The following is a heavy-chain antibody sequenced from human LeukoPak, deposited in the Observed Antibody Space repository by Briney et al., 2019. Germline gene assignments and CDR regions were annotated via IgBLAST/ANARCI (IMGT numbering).Heavy chain of an antibody. CDR1: GGSISSSSYY. CDR2: IYYSGST. Sequence: SETLSLTCTVSGGSISSSSYYWGWIRQPPGKGLEWIGYIYYSGSTNYNPSLKSRVTISVDTSKNQFSLKLSSVTAADTAVYYCARAYNRFGVDYMDVWGKGTTVTISS. CDR3: ARAYNRFGVDYMDV. D-gene: IGHD3-10*01. J-gene: IGHJ6*03. V-gene: IGHV4-61*05.